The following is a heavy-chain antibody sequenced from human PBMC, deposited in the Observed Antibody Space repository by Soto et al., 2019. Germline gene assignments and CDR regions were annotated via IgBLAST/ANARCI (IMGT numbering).Heavy chain of an antibody. V-gene: IGHV4-34*01. CDR3: TRAERSPRSWLDP. D-gene: IGHD6-25*01. CDR2: VNHSGEA. Sequence: SETLSLTCGVYGGSFRNYYWIWVRQPPGKGLEWIGEVNHSGEATYNPSLQSRVTMSLDTSKNHFSLKMTPVTAADTAMYFCTRAERSPRSWLDPWRQGTQGAVSS. J-gene: IGHJ5*02. CDR1: GGSFRNYY.